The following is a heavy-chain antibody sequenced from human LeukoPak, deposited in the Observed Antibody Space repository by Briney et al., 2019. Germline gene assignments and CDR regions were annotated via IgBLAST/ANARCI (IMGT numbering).Heavy chain of an antibody. V-gene: IGHV4-4*07. Sequence: SETLSLTCTVSGGSISSYYWSWIRQPAGKGLEWIGRIYTSGSTNYNPSLKSRVTMSADTYKNQFSLKLSSVTAADTAMYYCARQVVVRGVLDYFDYWGQGTLVTVSS. CDR2: IYTSGST. D-gene: IGHD3-10*01. J-gene: IGHJ4*02. CDR1: GGSISSYY. CDR3: ARQVVVRGVLDYFDY.